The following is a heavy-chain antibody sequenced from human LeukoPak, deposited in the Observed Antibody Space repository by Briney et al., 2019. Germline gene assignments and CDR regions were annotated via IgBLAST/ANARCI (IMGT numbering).Heavy chain of an antibody. CDR1: GGSFSGYY. Sequence: SETLSLTCAVYGGSFSGYYWSWIRQPPGKGLEWIGEINHSGSTNYNPSLKSRVTISVDTSKNQFSLKLSSVTAADTAVYYCARYRAQSGEYAILDYWGQGTLVTVSS. CDR2: INHSGST. D-gene: IGHD2-2*01. CDR3: ARYRAQSGEYAILDY. V-gene: IGHV4-34*01. J-gene: IGHJ4*02.